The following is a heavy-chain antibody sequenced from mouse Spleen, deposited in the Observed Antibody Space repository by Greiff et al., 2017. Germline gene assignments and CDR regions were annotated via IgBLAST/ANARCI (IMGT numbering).Heavy chain of an antibody. CDR2: ISYDGSN. V-gene: IGHV3-6*02. J-gene: IGHJ4*01. D-gene: IGHD2-14*01. CDR1: GYSITSGYY. Sequence: ESGPGLVKPSQSLSLTCSVTGYSITSGYYWNWIRQFPGNKLEWMGYISYDGSNNYNPSLKNRISITRDTSKNQFFLKLNSVTTEDTATYYCARVVRRNYAMDYWGQGTSVTVSS. CDR3: ARVVRRNYAMDY.